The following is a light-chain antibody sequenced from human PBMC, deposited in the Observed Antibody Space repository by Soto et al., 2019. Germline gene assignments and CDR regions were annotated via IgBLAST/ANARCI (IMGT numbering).Light chain of an antibody. CDR1: SSDVGGYNY. Sequence: QSVLTQPPSASGSPGQSVAISCTGTSSDVGGYNYVSWYQQHPGKAPKLMIYEVNKRPSGVPDRFSGSKSGNTASLTVSGLQAEDEADYYCAAWDDNLSGPVFGGGTKLTVL. CDR3: AAWDDNLSGPV. CDR2: EVN. J-gene: IGLJ3*02. V-gene: IGLV2-8*01.